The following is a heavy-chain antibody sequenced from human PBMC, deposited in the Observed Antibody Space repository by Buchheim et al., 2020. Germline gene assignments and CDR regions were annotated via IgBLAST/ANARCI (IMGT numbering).Heavy chain of an antibody. Sequence: QVQLQESGPGLVKPSETLSLTCTVSGGFISSYYWSWIRQPPGKGLEWIGYIYYSGDTNYSPSLKSRGTISVYTSKNQFSLKLRSVTAADTAVYYCASSYPRYYYGMDVWGQGTT. CDR2: IYYSGDT. D-gene: IGHD3-10*01. CDR3: ASSYPRYYYGMDV. J-gene: IGHJ6*02. V-gene: IGHV4-59*01. CDR1: GGFISSYY.